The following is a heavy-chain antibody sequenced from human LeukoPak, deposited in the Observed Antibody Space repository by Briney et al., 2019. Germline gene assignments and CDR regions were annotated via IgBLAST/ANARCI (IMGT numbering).Heavy chain of an antibody. CDR2: ISSSGSTI. J-gene: IGHJ5*02. V-gene: IGHV3-48*03. Sequence: PGGSLRLSCAASGFTFSSYEMNWVRQAPGKGLEWVSYISSSGSTIYYADSVKGRFTISRDNAKNSLYLQMNSLRAEDTAVYYCASLTITIFGVAPRDWFDAWGQGTLVTVSS. D-gene: IGHD3-3*01. CDR1: GFTFSSYE. CDR3: ASLTITIFGVAPRDWFDA.